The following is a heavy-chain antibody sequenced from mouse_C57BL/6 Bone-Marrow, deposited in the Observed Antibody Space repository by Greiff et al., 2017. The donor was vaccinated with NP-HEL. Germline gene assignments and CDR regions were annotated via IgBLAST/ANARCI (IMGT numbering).Heavy chain of an antibody. J-gene: IGHJ3*01. CDR3: ARRGYYPAWFAY. Sequence: QVQLQQSDAELVKPGASVKISCKVSGYTFTDHTIHWMKQRPEQGLEWIGYIYPRDGSTTYNEKFKGKATLTADKSSRTAYMQLNSLTSEDSAVYFCARRGYYPAWFAYWGQGTLVTVSA. D-gene: IGHD2-3*01. CDR1: GYTFTDHT. V-gene: IGHV1-78*01. CDR2: IYPRDGST.